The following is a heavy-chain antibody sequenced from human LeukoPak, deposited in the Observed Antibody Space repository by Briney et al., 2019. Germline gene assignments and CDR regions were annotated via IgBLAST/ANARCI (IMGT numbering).Heavy chain of an antibody. D-gene: IGHD2-15*01. J-gene: IGHJ4*02. CDR2: ISYDGSNK. Sequence: GRSLRLSCAASGLTFSSYGMHWVRQAPGKGLEWVAVISYDGSNKYYADSVKGRFTISRDNSKNTLYLQMNSLRAEDTAVHYCAKDDLGYCSGGSCYLDYWGQGTLVTVSS. CDR3: AKDDLGYCSGGSCYLDY. CDR1: GLTFSSYG. V-gene: IGHV3-30*18.